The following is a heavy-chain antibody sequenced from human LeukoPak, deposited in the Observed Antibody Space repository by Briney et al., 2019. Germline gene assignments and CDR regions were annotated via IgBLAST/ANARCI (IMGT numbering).Heavy chain of an antibody. Sequence: SETLSLTCTVSGDSMDIYYWSWIRQSAGKGLEWIGRIYTSGSTNYNPSLKSRVTMSVDTSKNQFSLKLSSVTAADTAVYYCARSASGWYDLDYWGQGTLVTVSS. CDR2: IYTSGST. J-gene: IGHJ4*02. V-gene: IGHV4-4*07. CDR1: GDSMDIYY. D-gene: IGHD6-19*01. CDR3: ARSASGWYDLDY.